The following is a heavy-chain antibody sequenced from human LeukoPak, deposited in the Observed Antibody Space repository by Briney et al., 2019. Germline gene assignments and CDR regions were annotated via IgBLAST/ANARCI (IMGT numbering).Heavy chain of an antibody. CDR3: ARIKAGSRVLDY. V-gene: IGHV4-59*01. D-gene: IGHD6-13*01. CDR2: IYYSGST. CDR1: GGSISYYY. J-gene: IGHJ4*02. Sequence: SETLSLACTVSGGSISYYYWSWIRQPPGKGLEWIGYIYYSGSTNYNPSLKSRVTISVDTSKNQFSLNLSSVTAADTAVYYCARIKAGSRVLDYWGQGTLVTVSS.